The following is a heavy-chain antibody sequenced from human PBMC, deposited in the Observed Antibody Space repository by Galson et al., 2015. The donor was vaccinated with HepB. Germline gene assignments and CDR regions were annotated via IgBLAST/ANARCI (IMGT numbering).Heavy chain of an antibody. V-gene: IGHV3-33*01. CDR2: IWYDGSNK. J-gene: IGHJ4*02. Sequence: SLRLSCAASGFTFSDYGMHWVRQAPGKGLEWVAVIWYDGSNKYYVDSVKGRFTISRDNSKNTLYLQMNSLRAEDTAVYYCARGHQEWLGSWIDFRGQGTLVTVSS. CDR3: ARGHQEWLGSWIDF. CDR1: GFTFSDYG. D-gene: IGHD3-3*01.